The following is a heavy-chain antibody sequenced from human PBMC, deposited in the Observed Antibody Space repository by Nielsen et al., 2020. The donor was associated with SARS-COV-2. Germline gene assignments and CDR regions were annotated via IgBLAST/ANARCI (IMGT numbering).Heavy chain of an antibody. CDR1: GFTFTNYN. CDR2: ISIHSTTI. D-gene: IGHD6-19*01. J-gene: IGHJ4*02. V-gene: IGHV3-48*02. CDR3: ARDTYISGSYEAYFDY. Sequence: GESLKISCAASGFTFTNYNMNWVRQAPGKGLEWLSYISIHSTTIYYADSVKGRFTISRDNAKNSLYLQMNSLRDEDTAVYYCARDTYISGSYEAYFDYWGQGTLVTVSS.